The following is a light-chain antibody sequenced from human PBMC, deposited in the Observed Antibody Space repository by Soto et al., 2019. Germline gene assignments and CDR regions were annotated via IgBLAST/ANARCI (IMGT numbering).Light chain of an antibody. CDR3: SSYDSSLSGYV. CDR1: TSDVGGSNY. J-gene: IGLJ1*01. Sequence: QSALTQPASVSGSPGQSITISCTGTTSDVGGSNYVSWYQQHPGKAPKLIIYEVSNRPSGISNRFSGSKSGNTASLRISGLQADDEADYYCSSYDSSLSGYVFGTGTKLTVL. CDR2: EVS. V-gene: IGLV2-14*01.